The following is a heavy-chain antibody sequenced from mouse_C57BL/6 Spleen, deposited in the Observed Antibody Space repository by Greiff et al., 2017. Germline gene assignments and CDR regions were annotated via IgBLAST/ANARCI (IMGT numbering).Heavy chain of an antibody. CDR3: ARQGTTGVGPMDY. Sequence: VKLVESGPGLVAPSQSLSITCTVSGFSLTSYGVHWVRQPPGKGLEWLVVIWSDGSTTYNSALKSRLGISKDNSKSQVFLKMNRLQTDDTAMYYCARQGTTGVGPMDYWGQGTSVTVSS. V-gene: IGHV2-6-1*01. CDR2: IWSDGST. D-gene: IGHD1-1*01. CDR1: GFSLTSYG. J-gene: IGHJ4*01.